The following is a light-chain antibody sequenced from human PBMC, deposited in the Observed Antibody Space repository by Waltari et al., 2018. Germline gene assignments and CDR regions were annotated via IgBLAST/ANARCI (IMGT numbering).Light chain of an antibody. CDR3: AAWDDSLNAWV. Sequence: QSVLTQPPSASGAPGQSVTIPWSGSTSNIGSTTATWYQQLPGTAPKLLISIHNERPSGVPDRFSGSTSGTSASLAISGLQSEDEADYYCAAWDDSLNAWVFGGGTKLTVL. V-gene: IGLV1-44*01. CDR2: IHN. CDR1: TSNIGSTT. J-gene: IGLJ3*02.